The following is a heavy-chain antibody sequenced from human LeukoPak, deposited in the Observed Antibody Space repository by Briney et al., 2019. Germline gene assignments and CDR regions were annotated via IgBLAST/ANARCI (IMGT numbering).Heavy chain of an antibody. Sequence: ASVKVSCKASGYTFTSYYMHWVRQAPGQGLEWMGIINPSGGSTSYAQKFQGRVTMTRGTSTSTVYMELSSLRSEDTAVYYCVTSNNDIAAPDYWGQGTLVTVSS. V-gene: IGHV1-46*01. CDR3: VTSNNDIAAPDY. CDR1: GYTFTSYY. J-gene: IGHJ4*02. D-gene: IGHD6-25*01. CDR2: INPSGGST.